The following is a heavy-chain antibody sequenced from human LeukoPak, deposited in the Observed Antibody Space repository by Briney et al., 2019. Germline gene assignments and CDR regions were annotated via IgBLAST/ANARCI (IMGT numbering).Heavy chain of an antibody. CDR3: ARGHWYNTFRFDY. CDR1: GFTFSTSG. J-gene: IGHJ4*02. CDR2: MWYEGSNK. D-gene: IGHD1/OR15-1a*01. V-gene: IGHV3-33*01. Sequence: GGSLRLSCAASGFTFSTSGMHGVRQARGKGLEGVAVMWYEGSNKYYADSVKGRFTISRDNSTNTLYLQMNSLRAEKTAVYYSARGHWYNTFRFDYWGQGTLVTVSS.